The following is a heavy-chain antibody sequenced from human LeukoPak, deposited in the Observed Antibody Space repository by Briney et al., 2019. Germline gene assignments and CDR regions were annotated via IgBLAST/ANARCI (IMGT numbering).Heavy chain of an antibody. V-gene: IGHV1-69*13. Sequence: GASVKVSCKASGGTFSSYAISWVRQAPGQGLEWMGGIIPIFGTANYAQKFQGRVTITADESTSTAYMELSSLRSEDTAVYYCARGSPNYDFWSGYLGAPEYYFDYWGQGTLATVSS. D-gene: IGHD3-3*01. CDR1: GGTFSSYA. CDR2: IIPIFGTA. J-gene: IGHJ4*02. CDR3: ARGSPNYDFWSGYLGAPEYYFDY.